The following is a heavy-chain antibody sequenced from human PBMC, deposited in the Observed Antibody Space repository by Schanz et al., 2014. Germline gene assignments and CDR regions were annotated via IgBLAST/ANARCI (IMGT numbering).Heavy chain of an antibody. CDR1: GDSMSSGGYY. V-gene: IGHV4-31*03. Sequence: QVQLQESGPGLVKPSQTLSLTCNVSGDSMSSGGYYWNWIRQHPGKGLEWIGYIYDGGSTYYNPSLKSRVTISVDTSKNQFSLILNSVTAADTAVYYCARSPGDFPGWFDSWGQGTLVTVSS. CDR2: IYDGGST. J-gene: IGHJ5*01. CDR3: ARSPGDFPGWFDS. D-gene: IGHD4-17*01.